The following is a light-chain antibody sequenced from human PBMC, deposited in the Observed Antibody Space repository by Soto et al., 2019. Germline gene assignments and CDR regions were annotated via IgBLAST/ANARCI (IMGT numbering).Light chain of an antibody. CDR2: EVS. CDR3: TSYTSTSTLV. Sequence: QSVLTQPASVSGSPGQSITISCTGTSSDVGGYNYVSWYQQHPGKAPKLIIYEVSSRPSGISHRFSGSKSGNTASLTISGLQAEDEADYYCTSYTSTSTLVFGGGTKLTVL. J-gene: IGLJ2*01. V-gene: IGLV2-14*01. CDR1: SSDVGGYNY.